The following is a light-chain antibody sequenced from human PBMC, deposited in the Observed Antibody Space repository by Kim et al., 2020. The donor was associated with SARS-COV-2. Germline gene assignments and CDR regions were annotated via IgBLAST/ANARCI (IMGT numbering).Light chain of an antibody. CDR1: QSVRSN. CDR2: AAS. V-gene: IGKV3-15*01. J-gene: IGKJ1*01. CDR3: QQYNTWPPGET. Sequence: EIVMTQSPATLSVSPGERATLSCRASQSVRSNLAWYQQRPGQTPRLLIYAASTRATGIPARFSGSGSGTEFTLTISSLQSEDFAVYYCQQYNTWPPGETFGQGTKVDIK.